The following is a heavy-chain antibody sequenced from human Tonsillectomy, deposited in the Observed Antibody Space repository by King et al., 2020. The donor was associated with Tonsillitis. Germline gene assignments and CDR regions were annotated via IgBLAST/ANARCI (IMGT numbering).Heavy chain of an antibody. CDR2: INPDGGGT. V-gene: IGHV1-2*02. CDR3: ARSLVNYSLDS. Sequence: VQLVESGAEVKKPGASVKVSCKASGYTFTDYYMHWVRQAPGQGLEWMGWINPDGGGTSYAQKFQGRVTLTRDTSISTVYMELSRLSSDDAAVYYCARSLVNYSLDSWGQGTLVIVSS. J-gene: IGHJ4*02. D-gene: IGHD2-15*01. CDR1: GYTFTDYY.